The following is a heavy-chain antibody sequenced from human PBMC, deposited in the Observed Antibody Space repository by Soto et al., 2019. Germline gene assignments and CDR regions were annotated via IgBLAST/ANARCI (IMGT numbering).Heavy chain of an antibody. CDR1: GYTFTSYG. J-gene: IGHJ4*02. CDR2: ITPYNGNT. CDR3: ARDSGAKLSSS. D-gene: IGHD6-13*01. Sequence: ASVKVSCKASGYTFTSYGISWVRQAPGQGPEWMGWITPYNGNTNYAQNLQGRVTMTSDTSTSTAYMELRSLTSDDTAVYYCARDSGAKLSSSWGQGTLVTVSS. V-gene: IGHV1-18*01.